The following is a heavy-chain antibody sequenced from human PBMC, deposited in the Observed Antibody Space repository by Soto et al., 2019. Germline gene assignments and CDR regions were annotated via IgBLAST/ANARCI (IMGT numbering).Heavy chain of an antibody. V-gene: IGHV3-33*01. CDR2: IWYDGSDK. CDR1: GFTFSSYG. CDR3: ARAWVENCFDP. D-gene: IGHD1-26*01. J-gene: IGHJ5*02. Sequence: QVQLVESGGGVVQPGRSLRLSCAASGFTFSSYGMHWVRQAPGKGLEWVAVIWYDGSDKYYADSVKGRFTISRDNSKNTLYLQMNSLRAEDTAVYYCARAWVENCFDPWGQGTLVTVSS.